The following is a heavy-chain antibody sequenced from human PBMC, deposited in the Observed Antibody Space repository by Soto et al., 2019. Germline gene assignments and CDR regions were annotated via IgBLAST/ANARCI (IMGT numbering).Heavy chain of an antibody. V-gene: IGHV4-4*02. CDR3: ARRKLEMMYVGWFDP. J-gene: IGHJ5*02. Sequence: QVQLQESGPGLVKPSETLSLTCAVSGDSISSRNWWSWVRQTPGKGLEYIGEIHHSGSTNYNPSLKSRVTMSVDKSKSQFSLNLNSVTAADTAIYYCARRKLEMMYVGWFDPWGQGTLVTVSS. CDR1: GDSISSRNW. D-gene: IGHD2-8*01. CDR2: IHHSGST.